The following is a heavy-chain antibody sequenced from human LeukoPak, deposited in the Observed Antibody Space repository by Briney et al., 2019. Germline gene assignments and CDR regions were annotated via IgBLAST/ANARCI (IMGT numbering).Heavy chain of an antibody. J-gene: IGHJ4*02. CDR2: FHYSGST. CDR1: GGSISSYY. Sequence: SETLSLTCTVSGGSISSYYWGWIRQPPGKGLEWIGTFHYSGSTYYNPSLKSRVTISVNMSKNQFSLKLISVTAADTAVYYCARLYRKTYKWNDQPDYWGQGTLVTVSS. V-gene: IGHV4-39*07. D-gene: IGHD1-20*01. CDR3: ARLYRKTYKWNDQPDY.